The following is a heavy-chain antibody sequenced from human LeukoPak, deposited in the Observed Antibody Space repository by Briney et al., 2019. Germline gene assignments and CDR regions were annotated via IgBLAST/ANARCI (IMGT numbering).Heavy chain of an antibody. CDR1: GGSISSYY. J-gene: IGHJ4*02. CDR3: ARVPASTIMPIDY. CDR2: IYYSGST. Sequence: SETLSLTCTVSGGSISSYYWSWIRQPPGKGLEWIGYIYYSGSTYYNPSLKSRVTISVDTSKNQFSLKLSSVTAADTAVYYCARVPASTIMPIDYWGQGTLVTVSS. D-gene: IGHD2-2*01. V-gene: IGHV4-59*04.